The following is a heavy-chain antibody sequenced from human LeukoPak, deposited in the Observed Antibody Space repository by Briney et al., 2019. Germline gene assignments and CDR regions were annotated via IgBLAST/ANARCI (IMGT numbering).Heavy chain of an antibody. CDR3: VRARGDRSGYYRY. V-gene: IGHV1-18*01. J-gene: IGHJ4*02. CDR2: ISVYDGNT. CDR1: GYTFTKYG. D-gene: IGHD3-22*01. Sequence: ASVKVSCKTSGYTFTKYGISWVRQAPGQGPEWMGWISVYDGNTNYAQKLQDRLTLTTDTSTDTAHMELRSLRSDDTAVYYCVRARGDRSGYYRYWGQGTLVTVSS.